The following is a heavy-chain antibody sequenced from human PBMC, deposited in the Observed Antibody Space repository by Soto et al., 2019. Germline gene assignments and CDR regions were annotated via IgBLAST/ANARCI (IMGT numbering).Heavy chain of an antibody. J-gene: IGHJ4*02. V-gene: IGHV1-24*01. D-gene: IGHD3-22*01. CDR2: FDPEDGET. CDR1: GYTLTELS. CDR3: ARETDSSGYQNFDY. Sequence: ASVKVSCKVSGYTLTELSMHWVRQAPGKGLEWTGGFDPEDGETIYAQKFQGRVAMTRDTSTSTVYMELSSLRSEDTAVYYCARETDSSGYQNFDYWGQGTLVTVSS.